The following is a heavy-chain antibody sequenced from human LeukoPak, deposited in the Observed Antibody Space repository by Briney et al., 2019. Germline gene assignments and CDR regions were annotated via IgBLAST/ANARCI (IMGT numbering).Heavy chain of an antibody. D-gene: IGHD6-13*01. V-gene: IGHV3-30*02. Sequence: GGSLRLSCAASGFTFSSYSMNWVRQAPGKGLEWVTFMRFGASNRYYADSVKGRFTISRDIAKNTLYLQMNSLRAEDTALYYCAKDPRPYSASWLFDYWGQGTLVTVSS. CDR1: GFTFSSYS. CDR2: MRFGASNR. J-gene: IGHJ4*02. CDR3: AKDPRPYSASWLFDY.